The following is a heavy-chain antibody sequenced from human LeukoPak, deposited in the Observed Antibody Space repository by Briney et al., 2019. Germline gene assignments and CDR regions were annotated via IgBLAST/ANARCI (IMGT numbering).Heavy chain of an antibody. CDR3: AIRLQTSWVMDV. D-gene: IGHD1-26*01. CDR2: IYYSGST. CDR1: GGSSSSYY. Sequence: SETLSLTCTVSGGSSSSYYWSWIRQSPGKGLEWIGYIYYSGSTNYNPSLKSRVTMSVDTSKNQFSLMLSSVTAADTAVYYCAIRLQTSWVMDVWGQGTTVTVSS. J-gene: IGHJ6*02. V-gene: IGHV4-59*01.